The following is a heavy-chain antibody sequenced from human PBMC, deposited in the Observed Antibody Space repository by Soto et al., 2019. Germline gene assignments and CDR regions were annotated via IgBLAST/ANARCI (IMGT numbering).Heavy chain of an antibody. D-gene: IGHD3-16*01. V-gene: IGHV3-64D*06. CDR1: GFTFSNYV. CDR2: IRSNGGTT. CDR3: SRGELLSSGEFFDY. Sequence: AGGSLRLSCSASGFTFSNYVMHWVRQAPGKGLEYVSAIRSNGGTTYYADSVKGRFTISRDNSKNTLYLQMTSLRAEDTAVYYCSRGELLSSGEFFDYWGQGTLVTVSS. J-gene: IGHJ4*02.